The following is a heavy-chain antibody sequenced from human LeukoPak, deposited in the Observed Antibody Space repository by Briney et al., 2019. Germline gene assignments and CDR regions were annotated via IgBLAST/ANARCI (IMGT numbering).Heavy chain of an antibody. CDR1: GYTFTSYD. D-gene: IGHD6-13*01. Sequence: GASVKVSCKASGYTFTSYDINWVRQATGQGLEWMGWMNPNSGNTGYAQKFQGRVTMTRNTSISTAYMELSSLRSEATAVYYCARGQRSSSCLDYWGQGTLVTVSS. J-gene: IGHJ4*02. CDR3: ARGQRSSSCLDY. V-gene: IGHV1-8*01. CDR2: MNPNSGNT.